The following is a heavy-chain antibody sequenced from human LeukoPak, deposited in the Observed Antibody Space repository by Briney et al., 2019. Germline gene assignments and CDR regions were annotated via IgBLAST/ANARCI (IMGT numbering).Heavy chain of an antibody. D-gene: IGHD2-21*02. CDR2: ISYDGSNK. Sequence: GGSLRLSCAASGFTFSSYAMHWVRQAPGKGLEWVAVISYDGSNKYYADSVKGRFTISRDNSKNTLYLQMNSLRAEDTAVYYCARDYRLLTANIDYWGQGTLVTVSS. CDR3: ARDYRLLTANIDY. V-gene: IGHV3-30*01. J-gene: IGHJ4*02. CDR1: GFTFSSYA.